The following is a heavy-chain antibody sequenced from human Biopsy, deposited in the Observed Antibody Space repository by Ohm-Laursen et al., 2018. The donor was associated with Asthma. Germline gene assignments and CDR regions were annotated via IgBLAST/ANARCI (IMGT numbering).Heavy chain of an antibody. V-gene: IGHV3-30*03. CDR3: ASRGGDFWSGYYMDY. CDR2: ISFDGRYE. Sequence: SLRLSCSASGFSFGSFGMHWVRQVPGKGPEWVALISFDGRYEYYADSVRGRFTISRDNPMKRLYLQMSSLTAEDTAVYYCASRGGDFWSGYYMDYWGQGTLVTVSS. J-gene: IGHJ4*02. CDR1: GFSFGSFG. D-gene: IGHD3-3*01.